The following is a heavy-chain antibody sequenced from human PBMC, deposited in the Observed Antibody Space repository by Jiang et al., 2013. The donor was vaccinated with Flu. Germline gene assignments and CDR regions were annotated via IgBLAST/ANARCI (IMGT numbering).Heavy chain of an antibody. V-gene: IGHV4-61*01. CDR3: ARVGWNFLDY. J-gene: IGHJ4*02. D-gene: IGHD1-7*01. CDR1: GGSVSSGSYY. CDR2: IYHTGST. Sequence: KPSETLSLTCTVSGGSVSSGSYYWSWLRQPPGKGLEWIGFIYHTGSTNYNPSLRSRVTISVDTSKNQFSLRLRSVTAADTAVYYCARVGWNFLDYWGQGTLVTVSS.